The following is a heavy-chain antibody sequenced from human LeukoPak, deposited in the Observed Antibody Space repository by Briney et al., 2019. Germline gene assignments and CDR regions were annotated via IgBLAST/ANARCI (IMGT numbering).Heavy chain of an antibody. CDR2: IYWDDDK. Sequence: SGPTLVNPTQTLTLTCTFSGFSLSTTGVGVGWIRQPPGKALEWLALIYWDDDKRYNPSLKSRLTITKDTSKNQVVLRMTNMDPVDTATYYCARGVTKDSSDYYPRHYFDCWGQGTLVTVSS. CDR3: ARGVTKDSSDYYPRHYFDC. D-gene: IGHD3-22*01. CDR1: GFSLSTTGVG. J-gene: IGHJ4*02. V-gene: IGHV2-5*02.